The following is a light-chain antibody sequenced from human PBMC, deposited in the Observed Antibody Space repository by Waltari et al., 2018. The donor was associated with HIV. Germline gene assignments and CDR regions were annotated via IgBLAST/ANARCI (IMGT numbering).Light chain of an antibody. J-gene: IGLJ2*01. CDR3: SSYTSSSPL. V-gene: IGLV2-14*01. CDR1: SSDVGGSNY. CDR2: EVS. Sequence: QSALTQPASVSGSPGQSITISCTGTSSDVGGSNYVSWYQHHPGRAPKLMIYEVSNRPSGVSIRFSGSKSGNTASLTISGLQAEDEADYYCSSYTSSSPLFGGGTKLTVL.